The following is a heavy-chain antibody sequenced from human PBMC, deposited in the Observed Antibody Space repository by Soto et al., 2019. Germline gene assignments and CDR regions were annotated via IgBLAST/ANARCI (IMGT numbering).Heavy chain of an antibody. CDR3: ARDSRNIAARALDY. Sequence: SETLSLTCTVSGGSISSGGYYWSWIRQHPGKGLEWIGYVYYSGSTYYNPYLKSRVTISVDTSKDQFSLKLSSVTAADTAVYYCARDSRNIAARALDYWGQGTLVTVSS. V-gene: IGHV4-31*03. CDR2: VYYSGST. CDR1: GGSISSGGYY. D-gene: IGHD6-6*01. J-gene: IGHJ4*02.